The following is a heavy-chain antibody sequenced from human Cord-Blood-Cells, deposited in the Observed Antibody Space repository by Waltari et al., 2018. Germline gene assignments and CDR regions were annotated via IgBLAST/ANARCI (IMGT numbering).Heavy chain of an antibody. CDR2: INAGNGNT. CDR1: GYTFTSYA. V-gene: IGHV1-3*01. J-gene: IGHJ3*02. D-gene: IGHD6-13*01. CDR3: ARCIAAYAFDI. Sequence: QVQLVQSGAEVKKPWASVKVSCKASGYTFTSYAMHSVRQAPGQRLEWMGWINAGNGNTKYSQKFQGRVTITRDTSASTAYMELSSLRSEDTAVYYCARCIAAYAFDIWGQGTMVTVSS.